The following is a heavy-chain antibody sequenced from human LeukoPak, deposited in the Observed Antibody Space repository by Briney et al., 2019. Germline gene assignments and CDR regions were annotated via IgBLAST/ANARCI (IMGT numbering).Heavy chain of an antibody. CDR2: ISHSGST. V-gene: IGHV4-34*01. D-gene: IGHD6-6*01. CDR1: GGSFSGYY. CDR3: ARGGAARSTKYYYYYMDV. J-gene: IGHJ6*03. Sequence: MPSETLSLTCAVYGGSFSGYYWSWIRQPPGKGLEWIGEISHSGSTNYNPSLKSRVTISVDTSKNQFSLRLSSVTAADTAVYYCARGGAARSTKYYYYYMDVWGKGTTVTVSS.